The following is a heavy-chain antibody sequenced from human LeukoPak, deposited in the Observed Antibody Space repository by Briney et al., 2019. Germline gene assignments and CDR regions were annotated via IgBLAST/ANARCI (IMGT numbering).Heavy chain of an antibody. D-gene: IGHD3-10*01. J-gene: IGHJ4*02. Sequence: PGRSLRLSCAASGLTFSSYGMHWVRQAPGKGQEWEAVISYDGSNKYYADSVKGRFTISRDNSKNTLYLQMNSLRAEDTAVYYCANETPKGSMVRGVIRKPTDYWGQGTLVTVSS. CDR3: ANETPKGSMVRGVIRKPTDY. CDR1: GLTFSSYG. CDR2: ISYDGSNK. V-gene: IGHV3-30*18.